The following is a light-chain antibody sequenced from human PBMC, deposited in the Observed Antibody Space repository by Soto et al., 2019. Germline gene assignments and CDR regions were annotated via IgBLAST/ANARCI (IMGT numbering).Light chain of an antibody. Sequence: QSALTQVASVSGSPGQSITISCTGTSSDVVGRDFVSWYQQHPGKAPKLIIYNVNYRPSGVSDRFSGSKSGNTASLTISGLQADDEADYYCSSYTNTATVVFGGGTKVTVL. CDR2: NVN. CDR3: SSYTNTATVV. CDR1: SSDVVGRDF. V-gene: IGLV2-14*03. J-gene: IGLJ3*02.